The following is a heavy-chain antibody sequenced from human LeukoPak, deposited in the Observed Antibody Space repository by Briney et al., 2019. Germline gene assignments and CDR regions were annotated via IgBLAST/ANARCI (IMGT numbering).Heavy chain of an antibody. CDR3: AGMDTAMVTPNY. D-gene: IGHD5-18*01. CDR2: ISSSGSTI. Sequence: GGSLRLSCAASGFTFSSYEMNWVRQAPGKGLEWVSYISSSGSTIYYADSVKGRFTISRDNAKNSLYLQMNSLRAEDTAVYYCAGMDTAMVTPNYWGQGTLVTVSS. V-gene: IGHV3-48*03. J-gene: IGHJ4*02. CDR1: GFTFSSYE.